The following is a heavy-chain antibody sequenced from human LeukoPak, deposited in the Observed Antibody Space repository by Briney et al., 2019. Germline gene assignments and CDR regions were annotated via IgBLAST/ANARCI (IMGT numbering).Heavy chain of an antibody. CDR1: GGSFSSYA. J-gene: IGHJ2*01. CDR2: INPIFGAA. V-gene: IGHV1-69*13. Sequence: AAKVSCKASGGSFSSYAVSWVRQAPRQGLERMWGINPIFGAANYAQKFQSRVTITADESSSTAYMELSSLRSEDTAVYYCARDLGPHYDIFTGQIPEGYFDLWGRGTLVTVSS. CDR3: ARDLGPHYDIFTGQIPEGYFDL. D-gene: IGHD3-9*01.